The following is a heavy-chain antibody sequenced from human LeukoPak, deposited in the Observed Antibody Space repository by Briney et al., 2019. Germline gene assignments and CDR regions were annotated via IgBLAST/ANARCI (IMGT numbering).Heavy chain of an antibody. CDR1: GFTFSNYI. D-gene: IGHD2-2*01. CDR3: ARLGYCSSTSCGSFDY. V-gene: IGHV3-21*01. J-gene: IGHJ4*02. Sequence: GGSLRLSCAASGFTFSNYIMNWVRQAPGKGLEWVSSISSGSTYIYYADSVKGRFTISRDNAKNSLYLQMNSLRAEDTAVYYCARLGYCSSTSCGSFDYWGQGTLVTVSS. CDR2: ISSGSTYI.